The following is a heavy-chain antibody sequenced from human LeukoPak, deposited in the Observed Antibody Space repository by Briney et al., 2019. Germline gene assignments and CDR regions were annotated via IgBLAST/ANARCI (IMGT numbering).Heavy chain of an antibody. Sequence: SETLSLTCAVYGESFRGSYSSWIRHPPGKGLEWIGEINHSGSTNYNPSLKSRVTISVDTPKNQFSLKLSSVTAADTAVYYCARGLLRGYSYGYRSGWFDPWGQGTLVTVSS. J-gene: IGHJ5*02. CDR1: GESFRGSY. CDR3: ARGLLRGYSYGYRSGWFDP. V-gene: IGHV4-34*01. CDR2: INHSGST. D-gene: IGHD5-18*01.